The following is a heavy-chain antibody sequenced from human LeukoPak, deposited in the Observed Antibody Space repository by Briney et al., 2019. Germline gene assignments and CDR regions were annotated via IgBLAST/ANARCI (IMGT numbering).Heavy chain of an antibody. CDR3: ARVLVAAGPRYFDL. Sequence: ASVKVSCKTSGYTLSRYGMSWVRQVPGQGLEWLGWISGYNGHTNYAQKFQGRVSMTADTSTSTVYMELRSLRSDDTAMYYCARVLVAAGPRYFDLWDRGTLVTVSS. J-gene: IGHJ2*01. CDR1: GYTLSRYG. D-gene: IGHD2-15*01. V-gene: IGHV1-18*01. CDR2: ISGYNGHT.